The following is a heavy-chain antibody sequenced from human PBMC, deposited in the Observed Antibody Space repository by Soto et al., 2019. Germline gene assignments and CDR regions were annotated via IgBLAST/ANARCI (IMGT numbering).Heavy chain of an antibody. CDR1: GGTFSSYA. V-gene: IGHV1-69*01. CDR3: ARGVSSVQLLLDSYYGMDV. CDR2: IIPIFGTA. D-gene: IGHD2-2*01. J-gene: IGHJ6*02. Sequence: QVQLVQSGAEVKKPGSSVKVSCKASGGTFSSYAISWVRQAPGQGLEWMGGIIPIFGTANYAQKLQGRVTITADESTSTAHTELSSLRTEDTAVDACARGVSSVQLLLDSYYGMDVWGPGTKVTVTS.